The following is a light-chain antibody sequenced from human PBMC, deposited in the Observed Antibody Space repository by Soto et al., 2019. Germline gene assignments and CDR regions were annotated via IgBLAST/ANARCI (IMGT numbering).Light chain of an antibody. CDR2: DVS. V-gene: IGLV2-14*01. J-gene: IGLJ3*02. CDR3: TSYTRSSCPWV. CDR1: SSDVGGYDY. Sequence: QSALTQPASVSGSPGQSITISCTGTSSDVGGYDYVSWYQQYPAKAPKLLIYDVSSRPSGVSNRFSGSKSGNTASLTISGLQAEDEADYYCTSYTRSSCPWVFGGGTKLTVL.